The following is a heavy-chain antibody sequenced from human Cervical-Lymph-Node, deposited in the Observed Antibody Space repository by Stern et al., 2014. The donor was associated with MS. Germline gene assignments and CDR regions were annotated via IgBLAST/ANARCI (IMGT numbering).Heavy chain of an antibody. CDR3: ARDRGIVATTTGDY. D-gene: IGHD1-26*01. CDR1: GFTFTNYG. V-gene: IGHV1-18*01. Sequence: VQLVESGAEVKKPGASVKVSCKSSGFTFTNYGFSWVRQAPGQGLEWMGWISGHNGNKGFAQKVQGRVALTSDTSTSTVYMGLGSLTSDDTAVYYCARDRGIVATTTGDYWGQGTLVTVSS. J-gene: IGHJ4*02. CDR2: ISGHNGNK.